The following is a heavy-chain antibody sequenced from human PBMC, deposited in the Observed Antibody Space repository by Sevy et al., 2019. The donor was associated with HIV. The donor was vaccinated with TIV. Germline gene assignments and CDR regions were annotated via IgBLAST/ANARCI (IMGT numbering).Heavy chain of an antibody. CDR1: GYTFTSYD. J-gene: IGHJ6*02. CDR2: MNPNSANT. CDR3: ARGRYCSSTSCDTHYYYGMDV. D-gene: IGHD2-2*02. Sequence: AAVKVSCKASGYTFTSYDINWVRQATGQGLEWMGWMNPNSANTGYVQKFQGRVTMTRNTSISTAYMELSSLRSEDTAVYYCARGRYCSSTSCDTHYYYGMDVWGQGTTVTVSS. V-gene: IGHV1-8*01.